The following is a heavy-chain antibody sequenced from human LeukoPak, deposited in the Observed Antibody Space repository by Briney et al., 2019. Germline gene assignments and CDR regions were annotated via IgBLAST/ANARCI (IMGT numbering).Heavy chain of an antibody. CDR2: IIPIFGTA. CDR3: ARTPTVTSDAFDI. V-gene: IGHV1-69*13. J-gene: IGHJ3*02. CDR1: GGTFSSYA. Sequence: SVTVSCTASGGTFSSYAISWVRQAPGQGLEWMGGIIPIFGTANYAQKFQGRVTITADESTSTAYMELSSLRSEDTAVYYCARTPTVTSDAFDIWGQGTMVTVSS. D-gene: IGHD4-17*01.